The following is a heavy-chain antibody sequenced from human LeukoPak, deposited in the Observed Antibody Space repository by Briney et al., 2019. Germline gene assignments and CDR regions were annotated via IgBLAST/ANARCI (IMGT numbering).Heavy chain of an antibody. Sequence: GASVTVSCKASGYTFTSYAMHWVRQAPGQRLEWMGWINAGNGDTKYSQKFQGRVTITRDTSASTAYMELSSLRSEDTAVYYCARGSSGWPYYFDYWGQGTLVTVSS. CDR1: GYTFTSYA. V-gene: IGHV1-3*01. CDR2: INAGNGDT. CDR3: ARGSSGWPYYFDY. J-gene: IGHJ4*02. D-gene: IGHD6-19*01.